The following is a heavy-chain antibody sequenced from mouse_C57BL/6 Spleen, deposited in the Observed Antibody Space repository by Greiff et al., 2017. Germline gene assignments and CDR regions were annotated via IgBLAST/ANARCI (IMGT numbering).Heavy chain of an antibody. CDR2: IWTGGGT. CDR3: ASYYYGSSHRYFDV. V-gene: IGHV2-9-1*01. Sequence: VKVVESGPGLVAPSQSLSITCTVSGFSLTSYAISWVRQPPGKGLEWLGVIWTGGGTNYNSALKSRLSISKDNSKSQVFLKMNSLQTDDTARYYCASYYYGSSHRYFDVWGTGTTVTVSS. CDR1: GFSLTSYA. J-gene: IGHJ1*03. D-gene: IGHD1-1*01.